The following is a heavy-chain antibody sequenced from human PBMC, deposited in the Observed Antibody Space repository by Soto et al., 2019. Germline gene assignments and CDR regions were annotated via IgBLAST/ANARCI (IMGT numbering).Heavy chain of an antibody. D-gene: IGHD2-15*01. J-gene: IGHJ6*02. CDR2: IYPGDSDT. CDR3: ARYCSGGSCYSDYGMDV. CDR1: GYSFTSYW. Sequence: LGESLKISCKGSGYSFTSYWIGWVRQMPGKGLEWMGIIYPGDSDTRYSPSFQGQVTISADKSISTAYLQWSSLKASDTAMYYCARYCSGGSCYSDYGMDVWGQGTTVTVS. V-gene: IGHV5-51*01.